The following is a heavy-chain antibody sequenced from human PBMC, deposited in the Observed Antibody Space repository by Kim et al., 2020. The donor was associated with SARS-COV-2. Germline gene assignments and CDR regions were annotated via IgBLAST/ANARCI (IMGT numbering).Heavy chain of an antibody. CDR2: VFPGDSET. J-gene: IGHJ6*02. CDR3: ARHTHGVPEYYYYYGVDV. Sequence: GESLKISCEASGYTFTNYWIGWVRQMSGKGLEWMGIVFPGDSETRYSPSFRGQVTISADTSINTAYLQWTSLQASDTAIYYCARHTHGVPEYYYYYGVDVWGQGTTVTVSS. D-gene: IGHD4-17*01. V-gene: IGHV5-51*01. CDR1: GYTFTNYW.